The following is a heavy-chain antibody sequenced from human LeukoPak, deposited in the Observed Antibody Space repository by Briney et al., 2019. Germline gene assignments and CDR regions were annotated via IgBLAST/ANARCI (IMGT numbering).Heavy chain of an antibody. J-gene: IGHJ4*02. CDR3: ARDSAYGDYDY. Sequence: SETLSLTCTVSGGSISRGGYYWRWIRQHPGKGLEWIGYIYYSGSTYYNPSLKSRVTISVDTSKNQFSLKLSSVTAADTAVYYCARDSAYGDYDYWGQGTLVTVSS. CDR2: IYYSGST. V-gene: IGHV4-31*03. D-gene: IGHD4-17*01. CDR1: GGSISRGGYY.